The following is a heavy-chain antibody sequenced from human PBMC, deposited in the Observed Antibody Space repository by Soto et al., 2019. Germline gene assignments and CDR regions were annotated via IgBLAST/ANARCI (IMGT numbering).Heavy chain of an antibody. V-gene: IGHV3-43*01. CDR2: ISWDGGNT. CDR3: AKDTSWTIDY. CDR1: GFTFDDYT. J-gene: IGHJ4*02. D-gene: IGHD4-17*01. Sequence: AGGSLRLSCAASGFTFDDYTMHWVRQAPGKGLEWVSMISWDGGNTYYADSVKGRFTISRDNSKNSLYLQMNSLGSEDTALYYCAKDTSWTIDYWGQGTLVTVSS.